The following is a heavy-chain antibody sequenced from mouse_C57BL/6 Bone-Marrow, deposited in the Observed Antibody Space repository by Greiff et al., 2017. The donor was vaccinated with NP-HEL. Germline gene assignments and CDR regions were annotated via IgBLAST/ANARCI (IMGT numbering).Heavy chain of an antibody. Sequence: EVKVVESGGGLVQPGGSLKLSCAASGFTFSDYYMYWVRQTPEKRLEWVAYISNGGGSTYYPDTVKGRFTISRDNAKNTLYLQMSRLKSEDTAMYYCARLGGKPLYYAMDYWGQGTSVTVSS. D-gene: IGHD2-1*01. CDR3: ARLGGKPLYYAMDY. CDR1: GFTFSDYY. J-gene: IGHJ4*01. V-gene: IGHV5-12*01. CDR2: ISNGGGST.